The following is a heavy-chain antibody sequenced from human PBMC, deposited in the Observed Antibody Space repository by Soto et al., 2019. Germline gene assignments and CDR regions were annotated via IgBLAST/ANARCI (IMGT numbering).Heavy chain of an antibody. CDR1: GYTFTSYA. CDR2: INAGNGNT. CDR3: ASSVTVPAAIFY. Sequence: ASVKVSCKASGYTFTSYAMHWVRQAPGQRLEWMGWINAGNGNTKYSQKFQGRVTITRDTSASTAYMELSSLRSGDTAVYYCASSVTVPAAIFYWGQGTLVTVSS. D-gene: IGHD2-2*02. V-gene: IGHV1-3*01. J-gene: IGHJ4*02.